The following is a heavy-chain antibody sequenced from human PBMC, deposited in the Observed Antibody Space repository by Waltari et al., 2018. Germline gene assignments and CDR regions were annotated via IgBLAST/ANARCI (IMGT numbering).Heavy chain of an antibody. J-gene: IGHJ4*02. Sequence: QVQLVESGGGVVQPGRSLRLSCAASGFTFSSYGMHWFRQAPGKGLEWVAVIWYDGSNKYYADSVKGRFTISRDNSKNTLYLQMNSLRAEDTAVYYCAKDSSSSFFDYWGQGTLVTVSS. CDR3: AKDSSSSFFDY. CDR1: GFTFSSYG. V-gene: IGHV3-33*06. D-gene: IGHD6-6*01. CDR2: IWYDGSNK.